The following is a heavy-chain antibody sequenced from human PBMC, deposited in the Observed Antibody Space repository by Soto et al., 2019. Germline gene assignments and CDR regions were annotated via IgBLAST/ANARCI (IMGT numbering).Heavy chain of an antibody. V-gene: IGHV3-49*04. CDR1: GFTFGDYA. CDR2: IRSKAYGGTT. CDR3: TREDDSSGFGAFDI. Sequence: SXILSCTASGFTFGDYAMSRVRQAPGKGLEWVGFIRSKAYGGTTEYAASVKGRFTISRDDSKSIAYLQMNSLKTEDTAVYYCTREDDSSGFGAFDIWGQGTMVTVSS. J-gene: IGHJ3*02. D-gene: IGHD3-22*01.